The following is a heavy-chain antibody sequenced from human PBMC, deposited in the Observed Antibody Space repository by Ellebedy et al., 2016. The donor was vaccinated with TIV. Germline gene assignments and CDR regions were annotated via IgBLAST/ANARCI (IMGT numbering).Heavy chain of an antibody. J-gene: IGHJ4*02. V-gene: IGHV4-4*02. Sequence: SETLSLTCAVSGDSISRSNWWSWVRQPPGKGLEWIGEIYHTGSTNYNPSLKSRVTISVDKSKNQFPLKLTSVTAADTAIYYCASLPDYRVGFVDAPMVWGHWGQGTLVTVSS. CDR3: ASLPDYRVGFVDAPMVWGH. D-gene: IGHD3-10*01. CDR2: IYHTGST. CDR1: GDSISRSNW.